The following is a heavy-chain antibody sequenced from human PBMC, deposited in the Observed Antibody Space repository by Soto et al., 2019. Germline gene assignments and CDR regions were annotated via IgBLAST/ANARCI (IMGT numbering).Heavy chain of an antibody. D-gene: IGHD2-2*01. CDR2: IKQDGSEK. V-gene: IGHV3-7*01. Sequence: EVQLVESGGGLVQPGGSLRLSCAASGFTFSSYWMSWVRQAPGKGLEWVANIKQDGSEKYYVDSVKGQFTISRDNAKNSLYLQMNSLRAEDTAVYYCARESRFKGRSSWPLDYWGQGTLVTVSS. J-gene: IGHJ4*02. CDR3: ARESRFKGRSSWPLDY. CDR1: GFTFSSYW.